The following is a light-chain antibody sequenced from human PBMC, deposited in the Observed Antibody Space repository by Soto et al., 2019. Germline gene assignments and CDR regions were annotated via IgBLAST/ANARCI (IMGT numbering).Light chain of an antibody. V-gene: IGLV1-44*01. J-gene: IGLJ2*01. Sequence: QSVLTQPPSASGTPGQRVTISCSGGSSNIGSHTVNWYQHLPGTAPTLLIYSNNQRPSGVPDRFSGSVSGTSASLAISGLQSEDEADYYCAAWHDSLNGPVFGGGTKLTVL. CDR2: SNN. CDR3: AAWHDSLNGPV. CDR1: SSNIGSHT.